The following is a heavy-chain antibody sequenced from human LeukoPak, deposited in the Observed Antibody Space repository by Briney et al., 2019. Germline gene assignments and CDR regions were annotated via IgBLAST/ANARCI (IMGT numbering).Heavy chain of an antibody. D-gene: IGHD5-12*01. CDR3: AKDPVATITGPYFDY. CDR2: ISGSGGST. CDR1: GFTFSSYA. Sequence: GGSLRLSCAASGFTFSSYAMSWVRQAPGKGLEWVSVISGSGGSTYYADSVKGRFTISRDNSKNTLCLQMNSLRAEDTAVYYCAKDPVATITGPYFDYWGQGTLVTVSS. J-gene: IGHJ4*02. V-gene: IGHV3-23*01.